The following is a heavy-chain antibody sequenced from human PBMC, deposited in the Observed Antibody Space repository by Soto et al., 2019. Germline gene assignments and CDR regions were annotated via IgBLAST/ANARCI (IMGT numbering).Heavy chain of an antibody. CDR1: GYTFTSYY. CDR3: ARVRGWDSSGYHYGMDV. Sequence: QVQLVQSGAEVKKPGASVKVSCKASGYTFTSYYMHWVRQAPGQGLEWMGIINPSGGSTSYAQKFQGRVTMTRDTSTSTVYMELSSLRSEDTAVYYCARVRGWDSSGYHYGMDVWGQGTTVTVSS. V-gene: IGHV1-46*01. J-gene: IGHJ6*02. CDR2: INPSGGST. D-gene: IGHD3-22*01.